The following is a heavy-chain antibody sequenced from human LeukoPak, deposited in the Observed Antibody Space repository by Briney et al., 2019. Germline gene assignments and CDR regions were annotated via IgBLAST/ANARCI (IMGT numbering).Heavy chain of an antibody. V-gene: IGHV3-33*01. CDR1: GFTFSSYG. CDR3: AREDTAMDPPFDY. J-gene: IGHJ4*02. CDR2: IWYDGSNK. Sequence: PGGSLRLSCAASGFTFSSYGMHWVRQAPGKGLEWVAVIWYDGSNKYYADSVKGRFTISGDNSKNTLYLQMNSLRAEDTAVYYCAREDTAMDPPFDYWGQGTLVTVSS. D-gene: IGHD5-18*01.